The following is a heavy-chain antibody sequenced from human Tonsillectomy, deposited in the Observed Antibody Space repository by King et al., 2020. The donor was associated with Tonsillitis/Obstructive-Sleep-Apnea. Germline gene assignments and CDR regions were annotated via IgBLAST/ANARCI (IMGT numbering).Heavy chain of an antibody. CDR1: GFAFNKAW. J-gene: IGHJ6*02. V-gene: IGHV3-15*07. D-gene: IGHD2-15*01. CDR3: TTRFSEYCRGGACYYGLDV. CDR2: RKSKTDGGTT. Sequence: VQLVESGGGLVKPGGSLRLSCVASGFAFNKAWMNWVRQAPGKGLEWVGRRKSKTDGGTTDYAAPVKGRFTISRDDSKNTLYLQMNSLKIEDTAVYYCTTRFSEYCRGGACYYGLDVWGQGTAVTVSS.